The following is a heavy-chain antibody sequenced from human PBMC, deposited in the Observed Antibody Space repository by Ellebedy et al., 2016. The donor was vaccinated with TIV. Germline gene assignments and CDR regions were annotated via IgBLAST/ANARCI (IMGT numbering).Heavy chain of an antibody. D-gene: IGHD5-18*01. CDR2: IKQDGNAK. Sequence: GESLKISCAVSGFTFSSYWMSWVRQAPGKGLEWVANIKQDGNAKYYVDSVKGRFTMSRDNAKNSLYLQMNSLRAEDTAVYYCARGYNSALDIWGQGTMVSVSS. V-gene: IGHV3-7*03. CDR3: ARGYNSALDI. J-gene: IGHJ3*02. CDR1: GFTFSSYW.